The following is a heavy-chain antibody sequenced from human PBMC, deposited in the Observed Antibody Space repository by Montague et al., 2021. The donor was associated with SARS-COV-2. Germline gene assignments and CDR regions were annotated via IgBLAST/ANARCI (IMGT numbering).Heavy chain of an antibody. CDR2: ISYSGST. CDR3: ARWTLEVVVKAFDI. CDR1: GGSINYSGYY. V-gene: IGHV4-39*01. Sequence: SETLSLTCTVSGGSINYSGYYWGWIRQPPGKGLEWIGSISYSGSTYYNLSLKSRVTTSVDTSKNQFSLKLSSVTAADTAIYYCARWTLEVVVKAFDIWGQGTMATVSP. J-gene: IGHJ3*02. D-gene: IGHD3-22*01.